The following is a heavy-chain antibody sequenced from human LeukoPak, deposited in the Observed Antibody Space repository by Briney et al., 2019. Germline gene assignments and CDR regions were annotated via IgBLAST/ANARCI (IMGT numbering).Heavy chain of an antibody. Sequence: ASVKVSCKASGGTFSSCAISWVRQAPGQGIEWMGGIIPIFGRANYAQKFQSRVTITADESTSTAYIELSSLRSEDTAVYYCARDQGLKGPYDFWSGGRWFDPWGQGTLVTVSS. D-gene: IGHD3-3*01. CDR1: GGTFSSCA. V-gene: IGHV1-69*13. CDR3: ARDQGLKGPYDFWSGGRWFDP. CDR2: IIPIFGRA. J-gene: IGHJ5*02.